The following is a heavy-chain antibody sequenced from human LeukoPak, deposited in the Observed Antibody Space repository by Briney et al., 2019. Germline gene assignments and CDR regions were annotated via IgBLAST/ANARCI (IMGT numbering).Heavy chain of an antibody. CDR3: ARSSLAAAGLEFDH. V-gene: IGHV3-23*01. J-gene: IGHJ4*02. CDR2: ISGSGGAT. CDR1: GFTFNTYG. Sequence: GGTLRLSCAASGFTFNTYGMSWVRQAPGKGLEWVSGISGSGGATYYADSVKGRFTISRDNSKNTLYLQMNSLRAEDTAMYYCARSSLAAAGLEFDHWGQGTLVTVSS. D-gene: IGHD6-13*01.